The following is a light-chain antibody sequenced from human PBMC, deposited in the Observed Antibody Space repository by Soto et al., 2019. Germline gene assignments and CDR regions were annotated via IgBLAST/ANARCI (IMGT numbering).Light chain of an antibody. CDR1: QTSSSW. V-gene: IGKV1-5*03. CDR3: QHYNSYSEA. Sequence: DIQMTQSPSTLSGSVGDRVTITCRASQTSSSWLAWYQQKPGKAPKLLIYKASTLKSGVPSMFSGRGSGTEFTLTISSLQPDDFATYYCQHYNSYSEAFGPGTKVDIK. CDR2: KAS. J-gene: IGKJ1*01.